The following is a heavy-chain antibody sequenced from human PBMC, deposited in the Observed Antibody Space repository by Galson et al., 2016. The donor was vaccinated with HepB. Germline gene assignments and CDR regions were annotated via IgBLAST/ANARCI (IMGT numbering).Heavy chain of an antibody. V-gene: IGHV3-30*18. CDR3: TKAFS. D-gene: IGHD3-16*01. Sequence: SLRLSCAGSGFTFSSSGMHWVRQAPGKGLEWVAVISYDDGKNKYYADSVKGRFTISRDTSKNTLYLQMNSLRDEDTAKYYCTKAFSWGQGTMVIVSS. J-gene: IGHJ4*02. CDR2: ISYDDGKNK. CDR1: GFTFSSSG.